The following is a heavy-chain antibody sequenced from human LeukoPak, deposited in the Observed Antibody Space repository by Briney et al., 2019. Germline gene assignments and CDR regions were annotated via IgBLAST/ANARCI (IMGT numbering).Heavy chain of an antibody. D-gene: IGHD1-14*01. V-gene: IGHV4-61*02. CDR1: GGSISSGSYY. CDR3: ARDTRGINYYYYYMDV. J-gene: IGHJ6*03. Sequence: SETLSLTCTVSGGSISSGSYYWSWIRQPAGKGLEWIGRIYTSGSTNYNPSLKSRVTISVDTSKNQFSLKLSSVTAADTAVYYCARDTRGINYYYYYMDVWGKGTTVTVSS. CDR2: IYTSGST.